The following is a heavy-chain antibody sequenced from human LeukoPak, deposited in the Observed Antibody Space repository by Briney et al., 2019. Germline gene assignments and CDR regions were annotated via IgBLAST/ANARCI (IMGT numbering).Heavy chain of an antibody. CDR2: INTNTGNP. CDR3: ARRYSKPHYYYYYMDV. Sequence: ASVKVSCKASGYTFTSYAVNWVRQAPGQGLEWMGWINTNTGNPTYAQGFTGRFVFSLDTSVSTAYLQISSLKAEDTAVYYCARRYSKPHYYYYYMDVWGKGTTVTVSS. CDR1: GYTFTSYA. D-gene: IGHD6-13*01. V-gene: IGHV7-4-1*02. J-gene: IGHJ6*03.